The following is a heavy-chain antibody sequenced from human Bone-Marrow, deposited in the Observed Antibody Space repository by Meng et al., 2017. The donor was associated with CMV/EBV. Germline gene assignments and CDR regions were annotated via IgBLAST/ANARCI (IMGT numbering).Heavy chain of an antibody. J-gene: IGHJ5*02. V-gene: IGHV5-51*01. CDR3: ARHRVYCCSTSCYSQLDP. Sequence: GGSLRLSCKGSGYSFTSYWIGWVRQMPGKGLEWMGIIYPGDSDTRYSPSFQGQVTISADKSISTAYRQWSSLKASDTALYYCARHRVYCCSTSCYSQLDPWGQGTLVTVSS. D-gene: IGHD2-2*01. CDR2: IYPGDSDT. CDR1: GYSFTSYW.